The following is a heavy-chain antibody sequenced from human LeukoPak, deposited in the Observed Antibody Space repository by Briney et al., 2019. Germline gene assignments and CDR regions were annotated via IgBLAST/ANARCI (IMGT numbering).Heavy chain of an antibody. CDR1: GYSISSGYY. Sequence: SETLSLTCAVSGYSISSGYYWGWIRPPPGEGLQWIGTIYHSGTTYYNPSLKSRVTISVDTSKNQFSLKLTSVTAADAAVYYCARVSSNYYYYYYLDVWGKGTTVTVSS. J-gene: IGHJ6*03. CDR3: ARVSSNYYYYYYLDV. D-gene: IGHD2/OR15-2a*01. CDR2: IYHSGTT. V-gene: IGHV4-38-2*01.